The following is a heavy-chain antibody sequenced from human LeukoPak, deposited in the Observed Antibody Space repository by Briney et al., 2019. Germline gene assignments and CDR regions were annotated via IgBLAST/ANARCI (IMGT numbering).Heavy chain of an antibody. V-gene: IGHV3-21*05. J-gene: IGHJ4*02. CDR2: ISSSSIYT. Sequence: PGGSLRLSCAASGFTFSSYAMSWVRQAPGKGLEWVSYISSSSIYTNYADSVKGRITISRDNAKNSLYLQMNSLRVEDTAVYYCARVNNRGYYFDYWGQGTLVTVSS. CDR1: GFTFSSYA. CDR3: ARVNNRGYYFDY. D-gene: IGHD1-14*01.